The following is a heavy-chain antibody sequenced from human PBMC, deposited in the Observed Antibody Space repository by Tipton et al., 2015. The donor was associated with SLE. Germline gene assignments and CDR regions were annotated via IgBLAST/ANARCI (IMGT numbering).Heavy chain of an antibody. CDR3: VKDSTGWYEYYFDY. Sequence: SPRLSCTSSGFKFGDYAMTWVRQGPGKGLEWVAVVWFDGIKKHYAESVKGRFTISRDNAKDSLYLQMNSLRADDTAFYYCVKDSTGWYEYYFDYWGQGTLVTVSS. CDR2: VWFDGIKK. V-gene: IGHV3-33*03. D-gene: IGHD6-19*01. CDR1: GFKFGDYA. J-gene: IGHJ4*02.